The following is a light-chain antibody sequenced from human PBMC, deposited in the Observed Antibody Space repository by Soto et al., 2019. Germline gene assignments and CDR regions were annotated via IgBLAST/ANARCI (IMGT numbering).Light chain of an antibody. J-gene: IGKJ5*01. CDR1: QSVSSY. Sequence: EIVLKQSPATLSLSPGERATLSCRASQSVSSYLAWYQQKPGQAPRLLIYDAANRATGIPARFSGSGSGTDFTHTISSLEPADFAVYYCQQRSNWPPVITFGQGTRLEIK. CDR2: DAA. CDR3: QQRSNWPPVIT. V-gene: IGKV3-11*01.